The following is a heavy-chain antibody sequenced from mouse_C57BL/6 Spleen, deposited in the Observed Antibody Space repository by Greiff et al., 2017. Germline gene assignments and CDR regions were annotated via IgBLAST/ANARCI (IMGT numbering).Heavy chain of an antibody. Sequence: DVMLVESGGGLVKPGGSLKLSCAASGFTFSDYGMHWVRQAPEKGLEWVAYISSGSSTIYYADTVKGRFTISRDNAKNTLFLQMTSLRAEYTAMXCCARLRNDFDYWGQGTTRTVSS. V-gene: IGHV5-17*01. CDR3: ARLRNDFDY. J-gene: IGHJ2*01. CDR1: GFTFSDYG. CDR2: ISSGSSTI.